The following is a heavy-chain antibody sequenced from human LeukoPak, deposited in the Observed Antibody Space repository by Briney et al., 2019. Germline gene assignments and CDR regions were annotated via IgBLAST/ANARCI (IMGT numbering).Heavy chain of an antibody. CDR3: AKDLVRSFDY. Sequence: GGSLRLSCAASGFIFKTYSMHWVRQAPGRGLEWVAFIQYDGSNKYYADSVKGRFTISRDNSKNTLYLQMNSLRTEDTAVYYCAKDLVRSFDYWGQGTLVTVSS. D-gene: IGHD2-8*01. J-gene: IGHJ4*02. V-gene: IGHV3-30*02. CDR2: IQYDGSNK. CDR1: GFIFKTYS.